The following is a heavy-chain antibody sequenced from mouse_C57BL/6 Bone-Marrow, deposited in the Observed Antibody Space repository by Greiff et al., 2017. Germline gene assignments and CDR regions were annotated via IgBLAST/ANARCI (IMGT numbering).Heavy chain of an antibody. D-gene: IGHD6-2*01. CDR1: GYTFTSYS. Sequence: VQLQQPGAELVKPGASVKMSCKASGYTFTSYSITWVKQRPGQGLEWIGDIYPGSGSTNYNEKFKSKATVTVDTSSSTAYMQLSSLTSEDSAVYCCARSLPNYFDYWGQGTTLTVSS. CDR3: ARSLPNYFDY. V-gene: IGHV1-55*01. CDR2: IYPGSGST. J-gene: IGHJ2*01.